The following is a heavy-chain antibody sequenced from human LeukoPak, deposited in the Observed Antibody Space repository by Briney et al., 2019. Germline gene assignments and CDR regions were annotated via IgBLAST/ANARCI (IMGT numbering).Heavy chain of an antibody. CDR3: AKHLWFGDTGYFDS. J-gene: IGHJ4*02. CDR2: VKPDSGDT. D-gene: IGHD3-10*01. V-gene: IGHV1-2*02. Sequence: ASVKVSCKASGYTFTDYYIQWLRQAPGQGPEWMGWVKPDSGDTYYAQKLQGRFTMTRDTSISTVFMELSMLTSADTAVYYCAKHLWFGDTGYFDSWGQGTLVVVSS. CDR1: GYTFTDYY.